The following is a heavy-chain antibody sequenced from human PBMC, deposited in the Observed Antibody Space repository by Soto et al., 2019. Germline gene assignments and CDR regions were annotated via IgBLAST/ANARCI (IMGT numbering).Heavy chain of an antibody. CDR3: ARGSRERITIFGVVLFDY. CDR2: IYYSGST. D-gene: IGHD3-3*01. V-gene: IGHV4-39*01. J-gene: IGHJ4*02. CDR1: GGSISSSSYY. Sequence: LSLTCTVSGGSISSSSYYGGWIRQPPGKGLEWIGSIYYSGSTYYNPSLKSRVTISVDTSKNQFSLKLSSVTAADTAVYYCARGSRERITIFGVVLFDYWGQGTLVTVSS.